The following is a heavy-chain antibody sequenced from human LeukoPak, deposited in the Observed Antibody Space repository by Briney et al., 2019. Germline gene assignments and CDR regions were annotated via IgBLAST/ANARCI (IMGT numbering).Heavy chain of an antibody. CDR3: ARARYVPVPFDL. Sequence: GGSLRLSCAASGFTFSNYWMSWVRQAPGKGLEWVASIKQDGSEKYYVDSVKGQFTISRDNAENSLSLQMNSLRAEDTALCYCARARYVPVPFDLWGQGTMVTVSS. V-gene: IGHV3-7*01. J-gene: IGHJ3*01. D-gene: IGHD3-9*01. CDR1: GFTFSNYW. CDR2: IKQDGSEK.